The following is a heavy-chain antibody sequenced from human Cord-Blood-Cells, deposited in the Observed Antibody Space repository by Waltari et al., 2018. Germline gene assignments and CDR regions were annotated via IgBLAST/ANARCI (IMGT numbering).Heavy chain of an antibody. V-gene: IGHV4-34*01. J-gene: IGHJ4*02. CDR2: INHSGST. D-gene: IGHD1-26*01. CDR1: GGSFSGYY. Sequence: QVQLQQWGAGLLKPSETLSLTCAVYGGSFSGYYWSWIRQPPGKGLEWIGEINHSGSTNYHPSLKSRVTISVDTSKNQFSLKLRSVTAADTAVYYCAREGFSGSYFGNYWGQGTLVTVSS. CDR3: AREGFSGSYFGNY.